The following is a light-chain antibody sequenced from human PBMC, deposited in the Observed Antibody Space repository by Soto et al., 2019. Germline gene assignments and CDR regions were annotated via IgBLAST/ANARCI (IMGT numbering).Light chain of an antibody. CDR3: QQYNNWPYT. V-gene: IGKV3-15*01. Sequence: PGGRATLSCRASQSVSSNLAWYQQKPGQAPRLLIFGASTRATGIPARFSGSGSGTEFTLTISSLQSEDFAVYHCQQYNNWPYTFGQGTTLEIK. CDR1: QSVSSN. CDR2: GAS. J-gene: IGKJ2*01.